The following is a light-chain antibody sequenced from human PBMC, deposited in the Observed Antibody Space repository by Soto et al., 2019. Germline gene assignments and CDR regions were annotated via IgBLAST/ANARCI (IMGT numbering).Light chain of an antibody. Sequence: QSVLIQPPSASGTPGQRVTISCSGSNSNIGRNIVNWYQYVPGTAPKLLIYRNDQRASGVPDRFSASKSGTSASLAISGLQSEDESDFYCAAWDDTLKGVIFGGGTKVTVL. V-gene: IGLV1-44*01. CDR3: AAWDDTLKGVI. J-gene: IGLJ2*01. CDR2: RND. CDR1: NSNIGRNI.